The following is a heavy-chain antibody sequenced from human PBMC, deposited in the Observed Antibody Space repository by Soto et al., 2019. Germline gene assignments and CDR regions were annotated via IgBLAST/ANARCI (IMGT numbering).Heavy chain of an antibody. CDR3: ARGGGRYQLLRPIDY. D-gene: IGHD2-2*01. CDR1: GGSFSGYY. V-gene: IGHV4-34*01. Sequence: QVQLQQWGAGLLKPSETLSLTCAVYGGSFSGYYWSWIRQPPGKGLEWIGEINHSGSTNYNPSLKSRVTISVDTSKNQFSLKLSSVTAADTAVYYCARGGGRYQLLRPIDYWGQGTLVTVSS. CDR2: INHSGST. J-gene: IGHJ4*02.